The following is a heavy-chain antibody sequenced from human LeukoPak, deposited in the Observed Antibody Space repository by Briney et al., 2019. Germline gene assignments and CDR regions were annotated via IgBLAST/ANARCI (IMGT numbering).Heavy chain of an antibody. V-gene: IGHV3-74*01. CDR2: INSDGSTT. Sequence: GGSLRLSCGASGFTFSSYWMHWVRQAPGKGLVWISRINSDGSTTSYADSVKGRFTISRDNAKNTLYLQMNSLRAEDTAVYYCAKDGRVVGGDGDHYWGQGTLVTVSS. CDR1: GFTFSSYW. CDR3: AKDGRVVGGDGDHY. J-gene: IGHJ4*02. D-gene: IGHD2-21*01.